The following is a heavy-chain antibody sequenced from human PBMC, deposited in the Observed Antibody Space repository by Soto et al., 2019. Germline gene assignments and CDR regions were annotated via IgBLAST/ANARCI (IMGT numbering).Heavy chain of an antibody. CDR1: GLTFSNYA. D-gene: IGHD3-10*01. CDR2: ISYDGTNK. V-gene: IGHV3-30-3*01. CDR3: ARDLDYYGSGSQPSPYYDMDV. J-gene: IGHJ6*04. Sequence: GVSLRLSWSASGLTFSNYAMPWVRQAPGKGLEWVAVISYDGTNKYYTDSVKVRFTISRDNSKNTLYLQINSLRAAGTAVYYCARDLDYYGSGSQPSPYYDMDVWGKGTTVTISS.